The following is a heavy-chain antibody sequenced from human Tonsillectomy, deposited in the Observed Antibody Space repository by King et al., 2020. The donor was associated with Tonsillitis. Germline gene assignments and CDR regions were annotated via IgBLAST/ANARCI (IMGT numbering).Heavy chain of an antibody. J-gene: IGHJ4*02. Sequence: VQLVESGGGLVQPGGSLRLSCAASGFTFSSYWMHWVRQAPGKGLVWVSRINSDGSSTSYAGSVKGRFTISRDNAKTTLDLQMNSLRAEDTAVYYCARAPPPRGSLRYFDYWGQGTLVTVSS. D-gene: IGHD5-12*01. V-gene: IGHV3-74*01. CDR1: GFTFSSYW. CDR2: INSDGSST. CDR3: ARAPPPRGSLRYFDY.